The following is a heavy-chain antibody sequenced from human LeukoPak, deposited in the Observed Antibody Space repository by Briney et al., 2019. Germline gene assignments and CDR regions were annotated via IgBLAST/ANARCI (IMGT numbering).Heavy chain of an antibody. J-gene: IGHJ4*02. CDR2: ISYDGSNK. V-gene: IGHV3-30-3*01. CDR1: GFTFSSYA. CDR3: AKEEGPFRGESNLPSADY. D-gene: IGHD3-10*01. Sequence: PGGSLRLSCAASGFTFSSYAMHWVRQAPGKGLEWVAVISYDGSNKYYADSVKGRFTISRDNSKNTLYLQMNSLRAEDTAVYYCAKEEGPFRGESNLPSADYWGQGTLVTVSS.